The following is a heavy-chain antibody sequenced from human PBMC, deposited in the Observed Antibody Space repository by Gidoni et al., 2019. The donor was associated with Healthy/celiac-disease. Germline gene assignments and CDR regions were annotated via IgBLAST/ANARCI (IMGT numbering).Heavy chain of an antibody. D-gene: IGHD5-18*01. CDR3: AKDSGEYGYSYGFDY. V-gene: IGHV3-30*18. CDR1: GFTFSSYG. J-gene: IGHJ4*02. Sequence: VQLVESGGGVVQPGRSLRLSCAASGFTFSSYGMHWVRQAPGKGLEWVAVISYDGSNKYYADSVKGRFTISRDNSKNTLYLQMNSLRAEDTAVYYCAKDSGEYGYSYGFDYWGQGTLVTVSS. CDR2: ISYDGSNK.